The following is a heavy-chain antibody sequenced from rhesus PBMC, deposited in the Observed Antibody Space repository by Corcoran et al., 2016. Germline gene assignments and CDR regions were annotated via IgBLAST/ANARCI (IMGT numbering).Heavy chain of an antibody. V-gene: IGHV4-122*02. CDR3: ARDLAGSGSLDY. J-gene: IGHJ4*01. D-gene: IGHD6-25*01. CDR2: ISYSGST. Sequence: QLQLQESGPGLVKPSETLSLTCAVSGYSISSGYGWSWIRQPPGKGLEWIGYISYSGSTSYNPSLKSRVTISRDTSKTQFSLKLGSVTAADTAVYYCARDLAGSGSLDYWGQGVLVTVSS. CDR1: GYSISSGYG.